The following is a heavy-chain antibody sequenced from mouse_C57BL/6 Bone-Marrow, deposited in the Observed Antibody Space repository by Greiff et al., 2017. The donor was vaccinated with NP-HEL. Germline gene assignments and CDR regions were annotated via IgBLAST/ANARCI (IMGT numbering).Heavy chain of an antibody. V-gene: IGHV1-53*01. J-gene: IGHJ4*01. Sequence: VPLPPPGTALVTPGASVKLSCKASGYTFTSYWMHWVKQRPGQGLEWIGNINPSNGGTNYNEKFKSKATLTVDKSSSTAYMQLSSLTSEDSAVYYCARLGVVVPYAMDYWGQGTSVTVSS. CDR2: INPSNGGT. D-gene: IGHD1-1*01. CDR1: GYTFTSYW. CDR3: ARLGVVVPYAMDY.